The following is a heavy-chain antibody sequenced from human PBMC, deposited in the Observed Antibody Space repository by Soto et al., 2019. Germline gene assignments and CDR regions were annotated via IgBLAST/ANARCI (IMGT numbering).Heavy chain of an antibody. V-gene: IGHV1-69*12. J-gene: IGHJ6*01. Sequence: QVQLVQSGAEVKKPGSSVKVSCKASGGTFSNYAFSWVRQAPGQGLEWLGGIMPLFGRADSAQKFRGRVTITADESTSTAHMGLSSLRSEDTAVYYCASWLKEAGIGGSYYY. D-gene: IGHD6-19*01. CDR3: ASWLKEAGIGGSYYY. CDR1: GGTFSNYA. CDR2: IMPLFGRA.